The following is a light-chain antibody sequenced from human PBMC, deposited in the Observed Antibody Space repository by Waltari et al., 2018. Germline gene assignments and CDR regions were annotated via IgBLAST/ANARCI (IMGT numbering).Light chain of an antibody. CDR3: LQYNVYPRT. J-gene: IGKJ1*01. CDR2: GAS. V-gene: IGKV1-17*01. CDR1: RDIRND. Sequence: DIQMTQSPSSLSASIGDRVTITCRASRDIRNDLGWYQHKPGKAPKSLMYGASRLQSGVPSRFSGSGVGTEFTLTISSLQTEDFATYYCLQYNVYPRTFAQGTKVDI.